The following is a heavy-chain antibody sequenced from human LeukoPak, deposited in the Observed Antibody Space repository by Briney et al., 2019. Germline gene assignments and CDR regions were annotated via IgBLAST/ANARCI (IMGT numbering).Heavy chain of an antibody. Sequence: KPSETLSLTCTVSGGSISSYYWSWIRQPPGKGLEWIGYIYYSGSTNYNPSLKSRVTISVDTSKNQFSLKLNSVTAADTAVYYCARRGYCSGGSCYVSYWGQGTLVTVSS. CDR2: IYYSGST. CDR1: GGSISSYY. D-gene: IGHD2-15*01. J-gene: IGHJ4*02. V-gene: IGHV4-59*08. CDR3: ARRGYCSGGSCYVSY.